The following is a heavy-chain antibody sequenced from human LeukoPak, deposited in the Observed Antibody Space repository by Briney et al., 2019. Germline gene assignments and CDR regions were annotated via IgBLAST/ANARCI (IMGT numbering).Heavy chain of an antibody. CDR2: IYQSGST. CDR1: GYSISSGYY. J-gene: IGHJ5*02. V-gene: IGHV4-38-2*02. Sequence: HPSETLSLTCTVSGYSISSGYYWGWIRQPPGKGLEWIGSIYQSGSTYYNPSLKSRVTISVDTSKNQFSLKLSSVTAADTAVYYCARVPGPNWFDPWGQGTLVTVSS. CDR3: ARVPGPNWFDP.